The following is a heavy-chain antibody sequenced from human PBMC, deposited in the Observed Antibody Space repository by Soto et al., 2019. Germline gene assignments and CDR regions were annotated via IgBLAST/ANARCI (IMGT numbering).Heavy chain of an antibody. D-gene: IGHD4-17*01. Sequence: SETLSLTCTVSGGSITSAGYYWTWIRQHPGKGLEWIACIYYSGTTSYSPSLRSRLTISVDTSKSQFSLKLTSVTAADTAVYYCAGCPFVYGDSVLSWFDPWGQGTRVTVPQ. CDR3: AGCPFVYGDSVLSWFDP. J-gene: IGHJ5*02. CDR1: GGSITSAGYY. V-gene: IGHV4-31*03. CDR2: IYYSGTT.